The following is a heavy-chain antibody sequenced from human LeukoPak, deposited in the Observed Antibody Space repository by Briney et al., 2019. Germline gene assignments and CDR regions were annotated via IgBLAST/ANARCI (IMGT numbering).Heavy chain of an antibody. D-gene: IGHD2-2*02. CDR2: FDPEDGET. CDR1: GYTLTELS. Sequence: PWASVKVSCKVSGYTLTELSMHWVRQAPGKGLEWMGGFDPEDGETIYAQKFQGRVTMTEDTSTDTAYMELSGLISEDTAVYYCATSAGGYQLLYNWFDPWGQGTLVTVSS. V-gene: IGHV1-24*01. CDR3: ATSAGGYQLLYNWFDP. J-gene: IGHJ5*02.